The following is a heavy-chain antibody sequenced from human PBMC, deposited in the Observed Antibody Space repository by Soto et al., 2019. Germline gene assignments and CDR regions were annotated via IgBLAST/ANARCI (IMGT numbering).Heavy chain of an antibody. CDR1: GFTFSDYY. CDR3: ARSGIGGGLLARD. Sequence: QVQLVESGGGLVKPGGSLRLSCAASGFTFSDYYMNWIRQAPGKGLECVSYISGSSSYTNYAESVKGRFTISRDNXKNSLYLEMNSLRAEDTAVYYCARSGIGGGLLARDWGQGTLVTVSS. D-gene: IGHD3-10*01. V-gene: IGHV3-11*05. CDR2: ISGSSSYT. J-gene: IGHJ4*02.